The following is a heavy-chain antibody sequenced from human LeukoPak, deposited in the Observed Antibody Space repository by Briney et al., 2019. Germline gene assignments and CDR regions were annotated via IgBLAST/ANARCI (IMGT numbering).Heavy chain of an antibody. J-gene: IGHJ4*02. V-gene: IGHV4-34*01. D-gene: IGHD3-22*01. Sequence: PSETLSLTCAVYGGSLNGYYWSWIRQPLGKGLEWIGEINHSGSTNYNPSLKSRVTISVDTSKNQFSLKLSSVTAADTAVYYCARGVAYYYDSSGLFDYWGQGTLVTVSS. CDR2: INHSGST. CDR1: GGSLNGYY. CDR3: ARGVAYYYDSSGLFDY.